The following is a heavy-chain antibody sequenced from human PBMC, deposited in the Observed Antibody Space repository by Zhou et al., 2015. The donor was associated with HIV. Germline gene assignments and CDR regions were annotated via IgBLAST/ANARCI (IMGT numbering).Heavy chain of an antibody. J-gene: IGHJ6*02. CDR3: AREGQCXGGNCHLAGVDLYGMDV. Sequence: QVQLVQSGTEVKKPGSSVKVSCKASGGTFSDSDIAWVRQAPGQGLEWMGGIIPMFDIEDHAQKFRGRLTITADKSTSAAYMELSSLRSEDAAVYYCAREGQCXGGNCHLAGVDLYGMDVWGQGTTVTVSS. D-gene: IGHD4-23*01. CDR1: GGTFSDSD. V-gene: IGHV1-69*17. CDR2: IIPMFDIE.